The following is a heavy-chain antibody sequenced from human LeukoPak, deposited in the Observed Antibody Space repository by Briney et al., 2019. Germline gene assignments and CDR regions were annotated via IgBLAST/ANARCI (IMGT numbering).Heavy chain of an antibody. CDR2: ISATNGNT. Sequence: ASVKVSCKAPGYTFSNYGITWVRQAPGQGLEWMGWISATNGNTNYEQKLQGRVAMSTDTSTSTAYMELRSLRSDDTAVYYCARDPKETYYYDNSGYYYFDYWGQGTLVTVSS. CDR1: GYTFSNYG. CDR3: ARDPKETYYYDNSGYYYFDY. J-gene: IGHJ4*02. V-gene: IGHV1-18*01. D-gene: IGHD3-22*01.